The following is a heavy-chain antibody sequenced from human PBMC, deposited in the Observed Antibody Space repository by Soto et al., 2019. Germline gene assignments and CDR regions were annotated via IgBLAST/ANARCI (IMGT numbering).Heavy chain of an antibody. V-gene: IGHV1-69*13. D-gene: IGHD3-9*01. CDR3: ARASGYHDILTGYYYFDY. CDR1: GGTFSSYA. Sequence: SVKVSCKASGGTFSSYAISWVRQAPGQGLEWMGGIIPIFGTANYAQKFQGRVTITADESTSTAYMELSSLRSEDTAVYYCARASGYHDILTGYYYFDYWGQGTLVTVST. CDR2: IIPIFGTA. J-gene: IGHJ4*02.